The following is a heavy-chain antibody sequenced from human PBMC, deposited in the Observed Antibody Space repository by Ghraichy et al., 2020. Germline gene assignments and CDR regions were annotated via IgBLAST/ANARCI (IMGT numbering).Heavy chain of an antibody. CDR2: IKEDGSEQ. D-gene: IGHD5-24*01. CDR3: AREEI. Sequence: GGSLRLSCAASGFTFSGYWMSWVRQAPGKGLEWVANIKEDGSEQYYVDSVKGRFTISRDNAKNSLYLQINSLRVDDTAVYYCAREEIWGQGTLVTVSS. J-gene: IGHJ4*02. V-gene: IGHV3-7*03. CDR1: GFTFSGYW.